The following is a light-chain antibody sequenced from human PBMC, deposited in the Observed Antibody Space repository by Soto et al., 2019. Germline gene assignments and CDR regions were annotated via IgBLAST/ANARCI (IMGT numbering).Light chain of an antibody. CDR2: CAS. CDR1: QSVRNN. J-gene: IGKJ1*01. CDR3: QQYNNWPPWT. V-gene: IGKV3-15*01. Sequence: EIVMTQSPATLSVSPGERATLSCRASQSVRNNLAWYQQKPGQAPSLLIYCASTRATVIPARFSGIGSGIEFTLTISSLYSEDFAVYYCQQYNNWPPWTFGQGTKVDIK.